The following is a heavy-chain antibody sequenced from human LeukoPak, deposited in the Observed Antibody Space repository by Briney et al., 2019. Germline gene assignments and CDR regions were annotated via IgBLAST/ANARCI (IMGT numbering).Heavy chain of an antibody. Sequence: SQTLSLTCTVSRGSTSSGSYYWSWIRQPAGKGLEWIGRIYISGNTNYNPSLKSRVTILLDMSNNQFSLKLSSVSAADTAVYYCARVVDGSSGTFDVWGQGTMVTVSS. CDR3: ARVVDGSSGTFDV. CDR2: IYISGNT. V-gene: IGHV4-61*02. D-gene: IGHD1-26*01. J-gene: IGHJ3*01. CDR1: RGSTSSGSYY.